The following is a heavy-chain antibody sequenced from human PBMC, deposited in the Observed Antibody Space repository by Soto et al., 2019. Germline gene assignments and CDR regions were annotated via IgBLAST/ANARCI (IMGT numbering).Heavy chain of an antibody. CDR1: GYDFNTNW. V-gene: IGHV5-51*01. Sequence: GESLKISCRGSGYDFNTNWFGWVRQLPGKGLEWVGIMYPGDSDTRYNPSLQGRVTLSVDVTVSTAFLQWRSLKTSDTGMYFCARLSRDYTETSGYYTLHRGHGTQVTVS. J-gene: IGHJ4*01. D-gene: IGHD3-3*01. CDR2: MYPGDSDT. CDR3: ARLSRDYTETSGYYTLH.